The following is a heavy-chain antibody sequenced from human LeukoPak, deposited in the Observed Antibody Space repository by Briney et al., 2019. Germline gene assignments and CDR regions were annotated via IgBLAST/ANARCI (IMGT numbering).Heavy chain of an antibody. D-gene: IGHD2-21*02. V-gene: IGHV4-4*07. CDR3: ARSVNGDSFYHYYMDV. CDR1: GGSISSYY. J-gene: IGHJ6*03. CDR2: IYSSGST. Sequence: SETLSLTCTVSGGSISSYYWSWIRQPAGKGLEWIGRIYSSGSTNYNPSLKSRVTISVDKSKNQFSLKLTSVTAADTAVYYCARSVNGDSFYHYYMDVWGKGTTVTVSS.